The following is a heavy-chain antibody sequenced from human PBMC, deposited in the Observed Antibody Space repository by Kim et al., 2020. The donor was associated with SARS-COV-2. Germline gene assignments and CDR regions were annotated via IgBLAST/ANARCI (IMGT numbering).Heavy chain of an antibody. D-gene: IGHD1-1*01. Sequence: NPSLKSRVTISVDKSKNQFSLKLSSVTAADTAVYYCATIQGYRQRTGFDYWGQGTLVTVSS. J-gene: IGHJ4*02. CDR3: ATIQGYRQRTGFDY. V-gene: IGHV4-4*02.